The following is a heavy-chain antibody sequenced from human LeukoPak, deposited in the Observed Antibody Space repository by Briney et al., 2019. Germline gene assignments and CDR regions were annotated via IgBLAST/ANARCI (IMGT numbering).Heavy chain of an antibody. Sequence: PGGSLRLSCAASGFTFSSYAMSWVRHAPGKGLEWVSAISGSGGSTYYADSVKGRFTISRDNSKNTLYLQMNSLRAEDTAVYYCAIGRGYSYGQSGFFDYWGQGTLVTVSS. CDR2: ISGSGGST. V-gene: IGHV3-23*01. CDR1: GFTFSSYA. J-gene: IGHJ4*02. D-gene: IGHD5-18*01. CDR3: AIGRGYSYGQSGFFDY.